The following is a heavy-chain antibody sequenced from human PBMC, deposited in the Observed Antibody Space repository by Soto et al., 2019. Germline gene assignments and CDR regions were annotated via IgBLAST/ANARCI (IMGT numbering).Heavy chain of an antibody. CDR3: AKSQGYNLNDFNY. D-gene: IGHD1-20*01. V-gene: IGHV3-23*01. J-gene: IGHJ4*02. CDR2: ISSRGGST. Sequence: EVQLLESGGGLVQPGGSLRLSCVGSGFTFTGYAMNWVRQAPGKGLEWVSAISSRGGSTFYADSVKGRFTISRDNYKNTLYLQINSLRAEDTAVYYCAKSQGYNLNDFNYWGQGTLVTVSS. CDR1: GFTFTGYA.